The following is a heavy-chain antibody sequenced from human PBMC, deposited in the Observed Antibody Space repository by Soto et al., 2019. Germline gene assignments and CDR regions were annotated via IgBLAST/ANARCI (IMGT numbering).Heavy chain of an antibody. CDR3: AASPPDSRSYFSVHYGMDV. Sequence: QMQLVQSGPEVKKPGTSVKVSCKASGFTFTSSAVQWVRQARGQRLEWIGWIVVGSGNTNYAQKFQERVTITRDMSTSTAYMELSSLRSEDTAVYYCAASPPDSRSYFSVHYGMDVWGQGPTVTASS. D-gene: IGHD1-26*01. CDR1: GFTFTSSA. V-gene: IGHV1-58*01. CDR2: IVVGSGNT. J-gene: IGHJ6*02.